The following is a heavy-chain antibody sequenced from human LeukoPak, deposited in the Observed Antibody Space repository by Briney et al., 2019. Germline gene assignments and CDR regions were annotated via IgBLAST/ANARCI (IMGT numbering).Heavy chain of an antibody. CDR2: VHLDGRT. J-gene: IGHJ4*01. CDR1: GVSFSSSEW. D-gene: IGHD3-3*01. V-gene: IGHV4-4*02. Sequence: PSGTLSLTCAVSGVSFSSSEWWTWVRQPPGKGLEWIGEVHLDGRTNYNPSLKSRLIMSVDLPENHISLKLTSVTAADTAVYYCAREGGFYRPLDYSGQGTLVTVSS. CDR3: AREGGFYRPLDY.